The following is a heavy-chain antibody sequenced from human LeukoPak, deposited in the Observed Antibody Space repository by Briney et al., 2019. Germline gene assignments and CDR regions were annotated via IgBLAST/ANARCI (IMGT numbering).Heavy chain of an antibody. CDR2: IYYSGST. CDR1: GGSISSYY. V-gene: IGHV4-59*01. Sequence: SETLSLTCTVSGGSISSYYWSWIRQPPGEGLEWIGYIYYSGSTNYNPSLKSRVTISVDTSKNQFSLKLSSVTAADTAVYYCARNYCSSTSCYGLVPNWFDPWGQGTLVTVSS. D-gene: IGHD2-2*01. CDR3: ARNYCSSTSCYGLVPNWFDP. J-gene: IGHJ5*02.